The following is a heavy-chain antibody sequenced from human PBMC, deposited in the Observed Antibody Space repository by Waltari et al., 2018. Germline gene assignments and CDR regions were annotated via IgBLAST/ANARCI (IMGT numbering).Heavy chain of an antibody. V-gene: IGHV1-24*01. CDR1: GYTLTESP. J-gene: IGHJ5*02. CDR3: ATDHYRQSGYDS. CDR2: YVPEDGET. Sequence: QVQLVQSGAEVKKPGASVKVSCKVSGYTLTESPMHWVRQAPGKGLEWMGGYVPEDGETIYEQSFQGRVAMTEDSSTDTAYMELTSLTSEDTAVYYCATDHYRQSGYDSWGQGTLVTVSS. D-gene: IGHD5-12*01.